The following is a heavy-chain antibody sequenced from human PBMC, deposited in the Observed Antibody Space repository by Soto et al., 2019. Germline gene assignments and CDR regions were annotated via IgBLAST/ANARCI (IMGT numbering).Heavy chain of an antibody. D-gene: IGHD4-17*01. V-gene: IGHV3-53*01. J-gene: IGHJ4*01. CDR1: GFIVSDYY. CDR2: IYSGGKT. CDR3: ERVPVREAGYFDL. Sequence: GGPLRLSCAASGFIVSDYYLSWVRQAPGKGLEWVSVIYSGGKTDHADSVKGRFTTSRDNSKNTLYLQMNGLRAEDTAIYYCERVPVREAGYFDLWVHGTQVTVSS.